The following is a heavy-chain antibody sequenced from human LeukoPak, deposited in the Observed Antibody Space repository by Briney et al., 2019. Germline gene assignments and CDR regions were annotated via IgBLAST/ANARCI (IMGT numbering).Heavy chain of an antibody. CDR3: ARVGSAYGDPLEYDY. CDR1: VYSFTKFG. CDR2: ISAHSGKT. J-gene: IGHJ4*02. Sequence: ASVTVSFKSSVYSFTKFGISWVRQAPGQGREWMGWISAHSGKTNYAPKLQDRVTMTTDTSTSTAYMELRSLTSDDTAIYYCARVGSAYGDPLEYDYWGQGTLVIVSS. V-gene: IGHV1-18*01. D-gene: IGHD4-17*01.